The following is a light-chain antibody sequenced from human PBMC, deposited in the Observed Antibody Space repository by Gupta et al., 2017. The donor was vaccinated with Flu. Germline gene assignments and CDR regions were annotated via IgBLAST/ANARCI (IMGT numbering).Light chain of an antibody. CDR2: DAT. J-gene: IGKJ1*01. V-gene: IGKV1-39*01. CDR3: QQASSIPWS. Sequence: YQQKPRRPPNLLVIDATRLSVGVPSRFSGSGSGTDFTLTIDNIHPDDFATYFCQQASSIPWSFGPETRVEI.